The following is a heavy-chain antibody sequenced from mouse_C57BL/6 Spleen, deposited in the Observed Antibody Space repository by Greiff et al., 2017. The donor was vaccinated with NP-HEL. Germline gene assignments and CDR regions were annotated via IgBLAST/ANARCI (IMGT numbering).Heavy chain of an antibody. Sequence: VKLMESGPGLVAPSQSLSITCTVSGFSLTSYGVHWVRQPPGKGLEWLVVIWSDGSTTYNSALKSRLSISKDNSKSQVFLKMNSLQTDDTAMYYCARHDGYYDYYAMDYWGQGTSVTVSS. CDR2: IWSDGST. V-gene: IGHV2-6-1*01. CDR3: ARHDGYYDYYAMDY. D-gene: IGHD2-3*01. J-gene: IGHJ4*01. CDR1: GFSLTSYG.